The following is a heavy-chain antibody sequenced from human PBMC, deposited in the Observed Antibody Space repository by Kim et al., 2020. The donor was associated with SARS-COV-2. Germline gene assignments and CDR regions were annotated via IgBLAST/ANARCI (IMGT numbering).Heavy chain of an antibody. J-gene: IGHJ4*02. CDR1: GGSISSSSYY. Sequence: SETLSLTCTVSGGSISSSSYYWGWIRQPPGKGLEWIGSIYYSGSTYYNPSLKSRVTISVDTSKNQFSLKLSSVTAADTAVYYCARLPLTADTAMIDYWGQGTRVTVSS. CDR3: ARLPLTADTAMIDY. CDR2: IYYSGST. D-gene: IGHD5-18*01. V-gene: IGHV4-39*01.